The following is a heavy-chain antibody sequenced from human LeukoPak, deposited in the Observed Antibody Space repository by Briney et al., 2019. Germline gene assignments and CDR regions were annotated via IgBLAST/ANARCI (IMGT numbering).Heavy chain of an antibody. CDR2: IYTSERT. CDR1: GDSLRSHF. V-gene: IGHV4-4*09. Sequence: PSETLSLTRAISGDSLRSHFWSWIRQPPGKGLVWLGNIYTSERTHYSPSLKSRVTMSLDTSKNHFSLKLSSVTAADTAVYYCAALTYYYDSSGYYFGQFDPWGQGTLVTVSS. CDR3: AALTYYYDSSGYYFGQFDP. D-gene: IGHD3-22*01. J-gene: IGHJ5*02.